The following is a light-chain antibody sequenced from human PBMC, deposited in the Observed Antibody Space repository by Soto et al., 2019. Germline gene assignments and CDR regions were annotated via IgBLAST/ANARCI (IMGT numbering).Light chain of an antibody. CDR1: QSTSSY. Sequence: DIQMTQSPSSLSASVGDRVTITCXASQSTSSYLNWYQQKPGKAPKLLIYAASSLQSGVPSRFSGSGSGTDFTLTISSLQPEDFATYYCQQSYSTPFTFGGGTNMDI. J-gene: IGKJ4*01. CDR3: QQSYSTPFT. V-gene: IGKV1-39*01. CDR2: AAS.